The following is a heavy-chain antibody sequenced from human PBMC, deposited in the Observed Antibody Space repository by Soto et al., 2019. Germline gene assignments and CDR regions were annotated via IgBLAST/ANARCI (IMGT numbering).Heavy chain of an antibody. D-gene: IGHD3-10*01. CDR1: GFTFSTCW. CDR3: VKDNRGSY. J-gene: IGHJ4*02. V-gene: IGHV3-7*01. Sequence: EVQLVESGGGLVQPGGSLRLSCAASGFTFSTCWMMWVRQAPGKGLEWVANINQDGSEGYYVDSVKGRFTISRDNAKNSLYLQMNSLRAEDTAVYYCVKDNRGSYWGQGTLVTVSS. CDR2: INQDGSEG.